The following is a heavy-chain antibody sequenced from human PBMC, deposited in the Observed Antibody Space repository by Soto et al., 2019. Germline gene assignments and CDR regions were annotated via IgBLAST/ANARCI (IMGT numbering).Heavy chain of an antibody. V-gene: IGHV5-51*01. J-gene: IGHJ4*02. D-gene: IGHD3-16*01. CDR3: ARQVAGGTDSSNFDY. CDR2: IYPGDSET. CDR1: GYRFTSDW. Sequence: EVQLVQSGAEVKKPGESLKISCKGSGYRFTSDWIGWVRQLPGKGLEWMGMIYPGDSETRYSPSFQGQVTISADRSISTAYLQWRSLKASDSAMYYCARQVAGGTDSSNFDYWGQGTLVTVSS.